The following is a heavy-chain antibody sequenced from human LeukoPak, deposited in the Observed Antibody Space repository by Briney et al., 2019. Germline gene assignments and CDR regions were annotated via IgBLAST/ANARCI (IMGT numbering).Heavy chain of an antibody. J-gene: IGHJ5*02. CDR1: GGSISSYY. CDR2: IYTSGST. D-gene: IGHD2-2*01. CDR3: AREVVPAAIDWFDP. V-gene: IGHV4-4*07. Sequence: PSETLSLTCTVSGGSISSYYWSWIRQPAGKGLEWIGRIYTSGSTNYNPSLKSRVTMSVDTSKNQFSLKLSSVTAADTAVYYCAREVVPAAIDWFDPWGQGTLVTVSS.